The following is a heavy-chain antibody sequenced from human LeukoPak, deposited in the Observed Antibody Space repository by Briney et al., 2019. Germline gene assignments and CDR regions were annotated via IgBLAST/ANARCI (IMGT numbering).Heavy chain of an antibody. Sequence: GGSLRLSCAASGFSFDAYTMSWVRQAPGKGLEWVSGNTWNGGDTGSADSVQGRFTSSRDNAKNSLYLHMTSLRAEDTAFCYCVRTGTFNWFDHWGRGTLVTVSS. CDR3: VRTGTFNWFDH. V-gene: IGHV3-20*04. CDR1: GFSFDAYT. D-gene: IGHD1-1*01. CDR2: NTWNGGDT. J-gene: IGHJ5*02.